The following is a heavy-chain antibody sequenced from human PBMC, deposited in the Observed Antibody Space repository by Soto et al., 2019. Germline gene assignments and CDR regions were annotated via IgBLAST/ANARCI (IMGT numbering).Heavy chain of an antibody. CDR3: TKDFYLGVTRIHDY. CDR1: GFTFSDYG. D-gene: IGHD1-26*01. Sequence: QVQLVESGGGVVQPGRSLRLSCAASGFTFSDYGMHWVRQAPGKGLEWVAVISYDGNNKYYADSVKGRFTISRDDSKNTLYLQMNSLRTEDTAVYYCTKDFYLGVTRIHDYWGRGTLVTVSS. V-gene: IGHV3-30*18. J-gene: IGHJ4*02. CDR2: ISYDGNNK.